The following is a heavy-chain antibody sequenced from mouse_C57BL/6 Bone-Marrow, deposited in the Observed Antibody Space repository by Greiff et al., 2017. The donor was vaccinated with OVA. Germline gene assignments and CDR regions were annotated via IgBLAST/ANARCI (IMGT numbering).Heavy chain of an antibody. CDR3: ARHYYGRSWYFDY. V-gene: IGHV1-72*01. D-gene: IGHD1-1*01. Sequence: VKQSCKASGYTFTSYWMHWVKQRPGRGLEWIGRIDPNSGGTKYDEKFKSKATLTVDKPSSTAYMQLSSLTSEDSAVYYCARHYYGRSWYFDYWGQGTTLTVSS. CDR2: IDPNSGGT. CDR1: GYTFTSYW. J-gene: IGHJ2*01.